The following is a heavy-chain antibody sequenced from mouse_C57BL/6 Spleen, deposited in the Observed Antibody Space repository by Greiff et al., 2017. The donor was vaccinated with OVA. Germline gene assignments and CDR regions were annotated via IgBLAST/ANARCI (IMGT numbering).Heavy chain of an antibody. CDR2: ISDGGSYT. V-gene: IGHV5-4*03. J-gene: IGHJ3*01. CDR1: GFTFSSYA. Sequence: EVKLVESGGGLVKPGGSLKLSCAASGFTFSSYAMSWVRQTPEKRLEWVATISDGGSYTYYPDNVKGRFTISRDNAKNNLYLQMSHLKSEDTAMYYCARALTGWCAYWGQGTLVTVSA. CDR3: ARALTGWCAY. D-gene: IGHD4-1*01.